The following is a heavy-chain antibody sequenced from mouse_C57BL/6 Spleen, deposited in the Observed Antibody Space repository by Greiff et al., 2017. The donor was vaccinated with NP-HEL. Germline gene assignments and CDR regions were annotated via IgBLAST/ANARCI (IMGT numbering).Heavy chain of an antibody. D-gene: IGHD2-2*01. CDR2: ISDGGSYT. V-gene: IGHV5-4*01. CDR1: GFTFSSYA. J-gene: IGHJ3*01. CDR3: ARARVTGFAY. Sequence: EVQRVESGGGLVKPGGSLKLSCAASGFTFSSYAMSWVRQTPEKRLEWVATISDGGSYTYYPDNVKGRFTISRDNAKNNLYLQMSHLKSEDTAMYYCARARVTGFAYWGQGTLVTVSA.